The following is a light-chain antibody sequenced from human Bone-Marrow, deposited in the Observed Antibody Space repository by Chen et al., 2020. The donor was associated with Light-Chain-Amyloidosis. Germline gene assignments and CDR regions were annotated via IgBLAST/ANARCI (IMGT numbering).Light chain of an antibody. J-gene: IGKJ4*01. Sequence: EIVFTQSPVTLSLSPGEGANLSCSASHTISSNYLTWYQQKFGQAPRLLIYGSSSRATGIPDRCTGSGSGTDFTLTINRLEPENFAMYYCQQYGTSPLTFGGGTKVEIK. CDR2: GSS. V-gene: IGKV3-20*01. CDR1: HTISSNY. CDR3: QQYGTSPLT.